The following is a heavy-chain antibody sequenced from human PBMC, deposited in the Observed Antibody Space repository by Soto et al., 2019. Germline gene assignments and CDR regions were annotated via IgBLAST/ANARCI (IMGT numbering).Heavy chain of an antibody. Sequence: GGSLRLSCAASGFTFSSYEMNWVRQAPGKGLEWVSYISSSGSTIYYADSVKGRFTISRDNAKNSLYLQMNSLRAEDTAVYYCARVVGPSAVVTAANWFDPWGQGTLVTVSS. V-gene: IGHV3-48*03. CDR1: GFTFSSYE. CDR3: ARVVGPSAVVTAANWFDP. D-gene: IGHD2-2*01. J-gene: IGHJ5*02. CDR2: ISSSGSTI.